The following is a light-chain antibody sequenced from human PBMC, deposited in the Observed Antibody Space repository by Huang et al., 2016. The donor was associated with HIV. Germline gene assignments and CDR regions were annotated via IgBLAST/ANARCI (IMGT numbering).Light chain of an antibody. Sequence: DIQMTQSPSSLSASAGDSVSISCRATENITSFLYWYHQKPGTAPRLLIYGTSTLQSGVPSRFSGRGSGTDFTLTIRSLQPEDIGTYYCQQSFSTLTFGGGTKVQIK. CDR1: ENITSF. CDR2: GTS. J-gene: IGKJ4*01. V-gene: IGKV1-39*01. CDR3: QQSFSTLT.